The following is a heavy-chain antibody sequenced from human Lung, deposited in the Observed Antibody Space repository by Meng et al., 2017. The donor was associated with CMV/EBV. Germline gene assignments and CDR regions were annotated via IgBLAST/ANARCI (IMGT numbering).Heavy chain of an antibody. CDR2: ISYDGSNK. CDR3: ARDGEYSSLREAVDY. J-gene: IGHJ4*02. CDR1: GFTFSSYA. D-gene: IGHD6-6*01. V-gene: IGHV3-30*04. Sequence: SGFTFSSYAMHWVRPAPGKGLEWVAVISYDGSNKYYADSVKGRFTISRDNSKNTLYLQMNSLRAEDTAVYYCARDGEYSSLREAVDYWGQGTLVTVSS.